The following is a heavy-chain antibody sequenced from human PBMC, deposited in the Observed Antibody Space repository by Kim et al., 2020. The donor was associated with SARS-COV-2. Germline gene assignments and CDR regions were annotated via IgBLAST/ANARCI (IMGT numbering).Heavy chain of an antibody. CDR2: IIPIFGTA. V-gene: IGHV1-69*13. Sequence: SVKVSCKASGGTFSSYAISWVRQAPGQGLEWMGGIIPIFGTANYAQKFQGRVTITADESTSTAYMELSSLRSEDTAVYYCARRITGTTGPPSGMDVWGQGTTVTVSS. J-gene: IGHJ6*02. CDR1: GGTFSSYA. CDR3: ARRITGTTGPPSGMDV. D-gene: IGHD1-20*01.